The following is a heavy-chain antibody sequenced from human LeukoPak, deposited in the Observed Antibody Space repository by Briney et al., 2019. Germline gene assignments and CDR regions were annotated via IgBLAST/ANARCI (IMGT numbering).Heavy chain of an antibody. CDR3: AREHRYSSGWYNWFDP. V-gene: IGHV4-39*07. CDR2: IYYSGST. Sequence: SETLSLTCAVYGGSLSGYYWGWIRQPPGKGLEWIGSIYYSGSTYYNPSLKSRVTISVDTSKNQFSLKLSSVTAADTAVYYCAREHRYSSGWYNWFDPWGQGTLVTVSS. J-gene: IGHJ5*02. D-gene: IGHD6-19*01. CDR1: GGSLSGYY.